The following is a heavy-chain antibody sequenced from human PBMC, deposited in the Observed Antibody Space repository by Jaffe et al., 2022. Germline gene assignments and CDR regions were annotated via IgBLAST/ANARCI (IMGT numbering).Heavy chain of an antibody. V-gene: IGHV4-61*02. CDR1: GGSISSGSYY. Sequence: QVQLQESGPGLVKPSQTLSLTCTVSGGSISSGSYYWSWIRQPAGKGLEWIGRIYTSGNTNYIPSLKSRVTISLDTSKNQFSLKLSSVTAADTAVYYCARGRDSLGTYYFDSWGQGTLVTVSS. CDR3: ARGRDSLGTYYFDS. D-gene: IGHD7-27*01. J-gene: IGHJ4*02. CDR2: IYTSGNT.